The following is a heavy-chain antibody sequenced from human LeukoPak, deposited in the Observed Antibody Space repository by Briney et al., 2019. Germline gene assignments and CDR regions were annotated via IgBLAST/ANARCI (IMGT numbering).Heavy chain of an antibody. CDR2: IRYDGSNK. J-gene: IGHJ4*02. D-gene: IGHD1-26*01. V-gene: IGHV3-30*02. CDR3: AKDREGASGYFDY. CDR1: GFTFSNYG. Sequence: GGSLRLSCAASGFTFSNYGMHWVRQASGKGLEWVAFIRYDGSNKYYADSVKGRFTISRDNSKNTLYLQMNSLRAEDTAVYYCAKDREGASGYFDYWGQGTLVTVSS.